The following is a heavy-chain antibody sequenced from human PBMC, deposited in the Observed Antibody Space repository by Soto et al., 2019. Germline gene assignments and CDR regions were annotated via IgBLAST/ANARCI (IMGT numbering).Heavy chain of an antibody. D-gene: IGHD4-17*01. V-gene: IGHV4-31*03. J-gene: IGHJ6*02. CDR1: GGSISSGGYY. CDR2: IYYSGST. CDR3: ARDYRYGDYYYYGMDV. Sequence: QVQLQESGPGLVKPSQTLSLTCTVSGGSISSGGYYWSWIRQHPGKGLEWIGYIYYSGSTCYNPSLKSRVTISVDTSKNQFSLKLSSVTAADTAVYYCARDYRYGDYYYYGMDVWGQGTTVTVSS.